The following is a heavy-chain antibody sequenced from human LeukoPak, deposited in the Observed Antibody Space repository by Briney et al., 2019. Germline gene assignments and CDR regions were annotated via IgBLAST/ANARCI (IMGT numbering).Heavy chain of an antibody. Sequence: SETLSLTCTVSGGSISSSSYYWGWIRQPRGKGLEWIGSIYYSGSTYYNPSLKSRVTISVDTSKNQFSLKLSSVTAADTAVYYCARQGSGYYLIDYWGQGTLVTVSS. CDR2: IYYSGST. V-gene: IGHV4-39*01. D-gene: IGHD3-22*01. CDR3: ARQGSGYYLIDY. J-gene: IGHJ4*02. CDR1: GGSISSSSYY.